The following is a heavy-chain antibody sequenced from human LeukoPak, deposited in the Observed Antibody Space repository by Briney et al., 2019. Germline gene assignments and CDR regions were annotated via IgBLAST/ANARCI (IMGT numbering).Heavy chain of an antibody. CDR3: TTVGSAWNFDY. CDR1: GFTFSNAW. V-gene: IGHV3-15*01. CDR2: VKSKRDGGTI. D-gene: IGHD6-25*01. J-gene: IGHJ4*02. Sequence: PGGSLRLSCAASGFTFSNAWMTWVRQAPGKGLEWVARVKSKRDGGTIDYAAPMKGRFTISRDDSKDTLYLQMNSLEIEDAAVYYCTTVGSAWNFDYWGQGTLVTVSS.